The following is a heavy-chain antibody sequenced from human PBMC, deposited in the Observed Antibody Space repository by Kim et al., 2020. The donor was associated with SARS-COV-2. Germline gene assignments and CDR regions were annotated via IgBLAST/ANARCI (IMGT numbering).Heavy chain of an antibody. V-gene: IGHV3-33*01. CDR2: IWYDGSNK. J-gene: IGHJ4*02. CDR1: GFTFSSYG. D-gene: IGHD2-2*01. CDR3: ARDPERDIVVVPAVDY. Sequence: GGSLRLSCAASGFTFSSYGMHWVRQAPGKGLEWVAVIWYDGSNKYYADSVKGRFTISRDNSKNTLYLQMNSLRAEDTAVYYCARDPERDIVVVPAVDYWGQGTLVTVSS.